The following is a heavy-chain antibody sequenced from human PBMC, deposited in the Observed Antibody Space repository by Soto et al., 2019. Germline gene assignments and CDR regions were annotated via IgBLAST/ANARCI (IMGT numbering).Heavy chain of an antibody. J-gene: IGHJ4*02. D-gene: IGHD2-2*01. CDR1: GGSVSSGSYY. Sequence: PSETLSLTCTVSGGSVSSGSYYWSWIRQPPGKGLEWIGYIYYSGSTNYNPSLKSRVTISVDTSKNQFSLKLSSVTAADTAVYYCASQSILLVPAAPANDYWGQGTLVTVS. CDR3: ASQSILLVPAAPANDY. V-gene: IGHV4-61*01. CDR2: IYYSGST.